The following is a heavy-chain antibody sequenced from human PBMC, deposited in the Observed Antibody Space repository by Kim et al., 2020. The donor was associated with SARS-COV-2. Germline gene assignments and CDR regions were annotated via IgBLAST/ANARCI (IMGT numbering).Heavy chain of an antibody. Sequence: PSLKSRVTISVDTSKNQFSLKLSSVTAADTAVYYCARLTRDGYNNDAFDIWGQGTMVTVSS. V-gene: IGHV4-59*01. D-gene: IGHD5-12*01. J-gene: IGHJ3*02. CDR3: ARLTRDGYNNDAFDI.